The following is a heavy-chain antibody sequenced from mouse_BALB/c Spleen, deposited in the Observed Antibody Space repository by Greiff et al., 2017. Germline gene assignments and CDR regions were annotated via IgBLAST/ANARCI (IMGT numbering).Heavy chain of an antibody. D-gene: IGHD1-1*01. Sequence: EVHLVESGGGLVQPGGSRKLSCAASGFTFSSFGMHWVRQAPEKGLEWVAYISSGSSTIYYADTVKGRFTISRDNPKNTLFLQMTSLRSEDTAMYYCARYGGSYAMDYWGQGTSVTVSS. CDR3: ARYGGSYAMDY. V-gene: IGHV5-17*02. CDR1: GFTFSSFG. J-gene: IGHJ4*01. CDR2: ISSGSSTI.